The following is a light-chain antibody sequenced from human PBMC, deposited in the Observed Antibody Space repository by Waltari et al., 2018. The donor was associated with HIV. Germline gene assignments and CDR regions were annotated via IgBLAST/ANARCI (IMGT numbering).Light chain of an antibody. Sequence: EIVMTQSPATLSLSPGERAILSCRASQSVASSLAWYQQKPGQAPRLLIYGASTRAAGIPGRFSGNGSGTEFTLTISSLQSEDSAIYFCHQYNSWPPRYTFGQGTKLEI. CDR3: HQYNSWPPRYT. CDR2: GAS. V-gene: IGKV3-15*01. J-gene: IGKJ2*01. CDR1: QSVASS.